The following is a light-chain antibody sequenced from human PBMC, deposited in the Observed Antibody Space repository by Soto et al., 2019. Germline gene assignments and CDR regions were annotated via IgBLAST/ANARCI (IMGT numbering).Light chain of an antibody. CDR2: DAS. Sequence: DTQMTQSPSTLSASVGDTVTITCRASQSVSMWLAWFQQKPGKVPKLLIYDASNLGSGVPSRFSGSGSGTDFTLTISGLQPDDFTTYYCQQYTSYSRAFGQGTKVDIK. V-gene: IGKV1-5*01. CDR1: QSVSMW. J-gene: IGKJ1*01. CDR3: QQYTSYSRA.